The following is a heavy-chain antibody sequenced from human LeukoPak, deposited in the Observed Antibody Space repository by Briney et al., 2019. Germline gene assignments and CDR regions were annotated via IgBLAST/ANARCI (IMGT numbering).Heavy chain of an antibody. CDR1: GFTFSSYA. D-gene: IGHD3-10*01. CDR2: IRHDGSEK. Sequence: GGSLRLSCAASGFTFSSYAMHWVRQAPGKGLEWVAIIRHDGSEKYYLDSVRGRFTISRDNAKNSLYLQMNSLRAEDTAAYYCARGAMVRGVGYYYGMDVWGKGTTVAVSS. J-gene: IGHJ6*04. CDR3: ARGAMVRGVGYYYGMDV. V-gene: IGHV3-7*03.